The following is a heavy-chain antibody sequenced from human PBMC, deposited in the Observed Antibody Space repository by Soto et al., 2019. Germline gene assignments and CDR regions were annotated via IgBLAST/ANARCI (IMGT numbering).Heavy chain of an antibody. CDR2: ITPLFGTP. V-gene: IGHV1-69*01. CDR1: GDNFSKYS. D-gene: IGHD3-22*01. Sequence: QVQLVQSGAEVTKPGPSVTVSCTASGDNFSKYSFSWVRQAHGQGLEWMGGITPLFGTPDYAQKFQDRVTISVDESTTTAYKELSRLRDEDTGVDYCAPAWPRETMIVVEGENFGMDAWGQGTAVTVSS. J-gene: IGHJ6*02. CDR3: APAWPRETMIVVEGENFGMDA.